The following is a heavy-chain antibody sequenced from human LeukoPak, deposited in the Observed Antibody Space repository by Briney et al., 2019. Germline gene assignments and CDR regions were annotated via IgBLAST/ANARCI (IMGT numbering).Heavy chain of an antibody. CDR1: GYTFTGYY. Sequence: ASVKVSCKASGYTFTGYYMHWVRQAPGQGLEWMGWINPNSGGTNYAQKFQGRVTMTRDTSISTAYMELSRLRSDDTAVYYCARDMLQSRHDAFDIWGQGTMVTVSS. J-gene: IGHJ3*02. CDR2: INPNSGGT. V-gene: IGHV1-2*02. D-gene: IGHD2-8*01. CDR3: ARDMLQSRHDAFDI.